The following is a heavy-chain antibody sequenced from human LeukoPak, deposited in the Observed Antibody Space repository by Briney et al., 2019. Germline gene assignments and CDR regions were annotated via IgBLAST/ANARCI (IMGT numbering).Heavy chain of an antibody. Sequence: GGSLRLSCAASGFTFSRGAMHWVRQAPGKGLEWVALMSHDGGNKYYADSVKGRFTISRDISKNTLYLQMNSLGPEDTAVFYCARWADGTAAFDYWGQGTLVTVSS. CDR1: GFTFSRGA. CDR3: ARWADGTAAFDY. V-gene: IGHV3-30*04. D-gene: IGHD2-8*02. CDR2: MSHDGGNK. J-gene: IGHJ4*02.